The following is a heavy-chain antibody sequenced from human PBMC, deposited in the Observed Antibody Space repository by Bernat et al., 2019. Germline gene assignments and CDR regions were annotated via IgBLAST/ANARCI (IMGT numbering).Heavy chain of an antibody. D-gene: IGHD3-10*01. CDR2: IYYSGST. Sequence: QVQLQESGPGLVKPSETLSLTCTVSGGSVSSGSYYWSWIRQPPGKGLEWIGYIYYSGSTNYNPSLKSRVTISVDTSKNQFSLKLSSVTAADTAVYYCAREPWRYGSGSYAPSHFDYWGQGTLVTVSS. J-gene: IGHJ4*02. V-gene: IGHV4-61*01. CDR1: GGSVSSGSYY. CDR3: AREPWRYGSGSYAPSHFDY.